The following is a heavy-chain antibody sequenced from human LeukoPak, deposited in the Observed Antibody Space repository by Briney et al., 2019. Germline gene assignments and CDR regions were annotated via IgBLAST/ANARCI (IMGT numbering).Heavy chain of an antibody. CDR1: GYTFTGYY. V-gene: IGHV1-2*02. D-gene: IGHD3-10*02. J-gene: IGHJ6*03. CDR3: ARGTMSRDNYYYYMDV. CDR2: INPNSGGT. Sequence: ASVKVSCKASGYTFTGYYMHWVRQAPGQGLEWMGWINPNSGGTNYAQKFQGRVTITADESTSTAYMELSSLRSEDTAVYYCARGTMSRDNYYYYMDVWGKGTTVTISS.